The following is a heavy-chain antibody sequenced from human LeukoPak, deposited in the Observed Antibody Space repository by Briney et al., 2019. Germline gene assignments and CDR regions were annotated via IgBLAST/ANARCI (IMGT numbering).Heavy chain of an antibody. CDR2: ISAYNGDT. CDR1: GYTFTSYG. J-gene: IGHJ1*01. D-gene: IGHD3-10*01. V-gene: IGHV1-18*01. CDR3: ARVQMVRGVLIPEYFQH. Sequence: ASVKVSRKSSGYTFTSYGISWVRQAPGQGLEWMGWISAYNGDTNDAQKFQGRVTMTTETSTSTAYMELRSLRSDDTAVYYCARVQMVRGVLIPEYFQHWGQGTLVTVSS.